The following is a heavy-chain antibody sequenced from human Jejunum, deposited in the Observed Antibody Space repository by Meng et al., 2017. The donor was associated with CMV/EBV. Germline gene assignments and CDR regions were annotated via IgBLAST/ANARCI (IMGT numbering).Heavy chain of an antibody. V-gene: IGHV1-2*02. CDR2: INPYSGGT. J-gene: IGHJ3*02. D-gene: IGHD3-10*01. CDR1: GYTFTDNY. Sequence: GYTFTDNYMHWLRQDPGQGLEWMGWINPYSGGTNFAQKFQGRVTMTRDTSISTAYMELSTLRSDDTAVYYCARVRALTYLDAFDIWGQGTMVTVSS. CDR3: ARVRALTYLDAFDI.